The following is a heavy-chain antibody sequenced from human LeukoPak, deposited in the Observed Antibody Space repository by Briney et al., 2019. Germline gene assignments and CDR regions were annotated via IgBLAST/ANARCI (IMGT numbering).Heavy chain of an antibody. Sequence: ASVKVSCKASGYTFTSYDINWVRQATGQGLEWMGWMSPNSGNTGYAQKFQGRVTMTRNTSISTAYMELSSLRSEDTAVYYCTRAARRVYYFDYWGQGTLVTVSS. D-gene: IGHD6-6*01. CDR1: GYTFTSYD. J-gene: IGHJ4*02. CDR3: TRAARRVYYFDY. V-gene: IGHV1-8*01. CDR2: MSPNSGNT.